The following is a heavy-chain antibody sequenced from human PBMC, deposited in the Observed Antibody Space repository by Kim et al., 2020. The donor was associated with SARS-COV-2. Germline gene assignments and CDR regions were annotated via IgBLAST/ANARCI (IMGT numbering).Heavy chain of an antibody. Sequence: SQTLSLTCAISGDSVSSNSATWNWIRQSPSRGLEWLGRAYYRSKWYYDYAVSVKSRITVNLDTSKNQFSLQLNSVTPDDSAVYYCARQRYVSGIGFGMDVWGQGTTVAVSS. D-gene: IGHD3-16*01. CDR2: AYYRSKWYY. CDR1: GDSVSSNSAT. J-gene: IGHJ6*02. CDR3: ARQRYVSGIGFGMDV. V-gene: IGHV6-1*01.